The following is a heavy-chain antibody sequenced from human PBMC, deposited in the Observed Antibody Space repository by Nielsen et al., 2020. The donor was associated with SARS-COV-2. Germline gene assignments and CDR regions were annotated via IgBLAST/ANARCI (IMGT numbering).Heavy chain of an antibody. CDR2: MNPNSGNT. V-gene: IGHV1-8*01. CDR3: ARCFGNIGSSPLYYFDY. Sequence: ASVKVSCKASGYTFTSYDINWVRHATGQGLEWMGWMNPNSGNTGYAQKFQGRVTMTRNTSISTAYMELSSLRSEDTAVYYCARCFGNIGSSPLYYFDYWGQGTLVTVSS. D-gene: IGHD6-6*01. J-gene: IGHJ4*02. CDR1: GYTFTSYD.